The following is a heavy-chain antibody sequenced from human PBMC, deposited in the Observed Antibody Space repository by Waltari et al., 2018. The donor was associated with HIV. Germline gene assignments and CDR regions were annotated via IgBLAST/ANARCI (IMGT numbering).Heavy chain of an antibody. Sequence: QLQLQESGPGLVKPSETLSLTCTVSGGSISSSSYYWGWIRQPPGKGLEWIGSIYYSGSTNYNPSLKIRVTISVDTSKNQFSLKLSSVTAADTAVYYCARPIVVVVAATPWNWFDPWGQGTLVTVSS. CDR2: IYYSGST. V-gene: IGHV4-39*01. CDR1: GGSISSSSYY. CDR3: ARPIVVVVAATPWNWFDP. D-gene: IGHD2-15*01. J-gene: IGHJ5*02.